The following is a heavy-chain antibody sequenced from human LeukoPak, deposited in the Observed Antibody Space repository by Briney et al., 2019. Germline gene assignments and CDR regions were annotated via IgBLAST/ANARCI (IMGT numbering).Heavy chain of an antibody. CDR1: GYRCTDYW. J-gene: IGHJ4*02. CDR2: ISPEDSDT. V-gene: IGHV5-51*01. D-gene: IGHD4-17*01. CDR3: ARYRGDYVSLPSPFDY. Sequence: GESLKISCKGSGYRCTDYWIGWVRQMPGKGLEWMGIISPEDSDTRYSPSFQGQVTISADESISTAYLQWSSLKASDTALYYCARYRGDYVSLPSPFDYWGQGTLVTVSS.